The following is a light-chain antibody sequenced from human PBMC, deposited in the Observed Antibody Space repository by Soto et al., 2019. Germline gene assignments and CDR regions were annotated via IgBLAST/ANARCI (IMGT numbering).Light chain of an antibody. CDR3: QLYGDWPLT. V-gene: IGKV3-15*01. Sequence: EIVVTQSPATLSVSPGERATLSCRASQSVGNNFAWYRQKPGQAPRLLIFATSTRATGVPARFSGSGSGTEFTLTISSLQSEDFAVYYCQLYGDWPLTFGGGAKVEIE. J-gene: IGKJ4*01. CDR2: ATS. CDR1: QSVGNN.